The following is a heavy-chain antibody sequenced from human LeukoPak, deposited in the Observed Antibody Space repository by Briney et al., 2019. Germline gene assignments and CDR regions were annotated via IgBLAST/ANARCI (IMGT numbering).Heavy chain of an antibody. CDR3: AVVLRYFDWFAFDY. CDR1: GFTFSSYA. D-gene: IGHD3-9*01. V-gene: IGHV3-30*04. CDR2: ISYDGSNK. J-gene: IGHJ4*02. Sequence: GGSLRLSCAASGFTFSSYAMHWVCQAPGKGLEWVAVISYDGSNKYYADSVKGRFTISRDNSKNTLYLQMNSLRAEDTAVYYCAVVLRYFDWFAFDYWGQGTLVTVSS.